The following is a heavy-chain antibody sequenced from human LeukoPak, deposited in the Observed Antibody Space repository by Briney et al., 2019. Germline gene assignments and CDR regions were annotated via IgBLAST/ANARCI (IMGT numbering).Heavy chain of an antibody. J-gene: IGHJ4*02. CDR2: ISWNSGSI. CDR3: AECAEDILTGYYDY. Sequence: PGRSLRLSCAASGFTFDDYAMHWVRQAPGKGLEWVSGISWNSGSIGYADSVKGRFTISRDNAKNSLYLQMNSLRAEDTASYHCAECAEDILTGYYDYWGQGTLVTVSS. D-gene: IGHD3-9*01. CDR1: GFTFDDYA. V-gene: IGHV3-9*01.